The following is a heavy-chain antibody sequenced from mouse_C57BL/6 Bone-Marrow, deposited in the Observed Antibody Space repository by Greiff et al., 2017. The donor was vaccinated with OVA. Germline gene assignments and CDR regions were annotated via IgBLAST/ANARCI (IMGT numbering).Heavy chain of an antibody. J-gene: IGHJ2*01. CDR2: IDPSDSYT. CDR1: GYTFTSYW. V-gene: IGHV1-69*01. Sequence: VQLQQPGAELVMPGASVKLSCKASGYTFTSYWMHWVKQRPGQGLEWIGEIDPSDSYTNYNQKFKGKSTLTVDKSSSTAYMQLSSLTSEDSAVYYGARWGPIYYGNYFDYWGQGTTLTVSS. CDR3: ARWGPIYYGNYFDY. D-gene: IGHD2-1*01.